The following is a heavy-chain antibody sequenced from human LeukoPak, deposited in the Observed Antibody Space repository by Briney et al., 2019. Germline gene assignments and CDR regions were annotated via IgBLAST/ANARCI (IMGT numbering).Heavy chain of an antibody. V-gene: IGHV3-48*03. D-gene: IGHD4-17*01. J-gene: IGHJ1*01. CDR1: GFTFSTYA. CDR2: ISSSGSTI. Sequence: PGGSLRLSCAASGFTFSTYAMNWVRQAPGKGLEWVSYISSSGSTIYYADSVKGRFTISRDNAKNSLYLQMNSLRAEDTAVYYCARPHYGDFEYFQHWGQGTLVTVSS. CDR3: ARPHYGDFEYFQH.